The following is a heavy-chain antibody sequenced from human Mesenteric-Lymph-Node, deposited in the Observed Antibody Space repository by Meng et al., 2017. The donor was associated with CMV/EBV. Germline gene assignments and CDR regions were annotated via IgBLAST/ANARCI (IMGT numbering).Heavy chain of an antibody. CDR2: ISNTGGTK. CDR3: TTVYDFWRY. J-gene: IGHJ4*02. CDR1: GFTFRSYE. V-gene: IGHV3-48*03. Sequence: GESLKISCAASGFTFRSYEMNWVRQAPGKGLEWVSYISNTGGTKYYADSVKGRFTISRDNAQNSLYLQMDSLRDEDTAVYYCTTVYDFWRYWGQGTLVTVSS. D-gene: IGHD3-3*01.